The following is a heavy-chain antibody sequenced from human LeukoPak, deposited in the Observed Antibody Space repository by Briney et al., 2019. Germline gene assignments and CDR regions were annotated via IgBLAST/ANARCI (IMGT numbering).Heavy chain of an antibody. CDR2: ISAYNGNT. J-gene: IGHJ6*02. V-gene: IGHV1-18*01. CDR3: ARDSSSVTPSGMGV. CDR1: GYTFTSYV. D-gene: IGHD3-22*01. Sequence: GASVKVSCKAFGYTFTSYVITWVRQAPGQGLEWMGWISAYNGNTDYADNFQGRVIVTTDTSTSTAYMELRSLRSDDTAVYYCARDSSSVTPSGMGVWGQGTTVAVSS.